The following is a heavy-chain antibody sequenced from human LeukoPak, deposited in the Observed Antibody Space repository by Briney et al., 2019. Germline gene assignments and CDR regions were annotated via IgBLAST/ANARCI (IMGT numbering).Heavy chain of an antibody. Sequence: SETLSLTCAVYGGSFSGYYWSWIRQPPGKGLEWIGEINHSGSTNYNPSLKSRVTISVGTSKNQFSLKLSSVTAADTAVYYCAVYHYGSGSYHNHPNFDYWGQGTLVTVSS. CDR3: AVYHYGSGSYHNHPNFDY. CDR2: INHSGST. D-gene: IGHD3-10*01. V-gene: IGHV4-34*01. J-gene: IGHJ4*02. CDR1: GGSFSGYY.